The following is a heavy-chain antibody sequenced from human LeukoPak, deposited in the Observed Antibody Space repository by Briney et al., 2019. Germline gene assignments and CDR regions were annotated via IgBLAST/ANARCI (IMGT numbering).Heavy chain of an antibody. V-gene: IGHV1-8*01. J-gene: IGHJ6*02. D-gene: IGHD4-17*01. CDR1: GYTFTSYD. CDR3: AATSTVTSGGTYYGMDV. Sequence: ASVKVSCKASGYTFTSYDINWVRQATGQGLEWMGWMNPNSGNTGYAQKFQGRVTMTRNTSISAAYMELSSLRSEDTAVYYCAATSTVTSGGTYYGMDVWGQGTTVTVSS. CDR2: MNPNSGNT.